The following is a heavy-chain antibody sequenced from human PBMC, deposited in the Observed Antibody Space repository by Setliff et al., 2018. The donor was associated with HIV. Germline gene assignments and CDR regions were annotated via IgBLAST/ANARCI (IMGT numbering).Heavy chain of an antibody. CDR3: ASRGSNLPSGFDI. CDR1: GFIFSNYA. Sequence: PGGSLRLSCAASGFIFSNYAIHWVRQAPGKGLEWVSSISISGTLRYYADSVKGRFTISRDNSKNTLDLQMNSLRAEDTAVYYCASRGSNLPSGFDIWGQGTMVTVS. D-gene: IGHD3-10*01. CDR2: ISISGTLR. J-gene: IGHJ3*02. V-gene: IGHV3-48*01.